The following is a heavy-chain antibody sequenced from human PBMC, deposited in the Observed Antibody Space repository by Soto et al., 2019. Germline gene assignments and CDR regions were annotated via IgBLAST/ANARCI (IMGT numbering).Heavy chain of an antibody. CDR1: GGSISSSSYY. CDR3: ARSPVAGRNAFDI. V-gene: IGHV4-39*07. Sequence: SETLSLTCTVSGGSISSSSYYWGWIRQPPGKGLEWIGSIYYSGYTYYNPSLKSRVTISVDTSKNQFSLKLSSVTAADTAVYYCARSPVAGRNAFDIWGQGTMVTVSS. J-gene: IGHJ3*02. CDR2: IYYSGYT. D-gene: IGHD6-19*01.